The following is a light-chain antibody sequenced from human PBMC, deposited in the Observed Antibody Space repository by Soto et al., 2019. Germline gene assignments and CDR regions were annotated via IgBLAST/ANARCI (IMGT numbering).Light chain of an antibody. V-gene: IGKV1-27*01. J-gene: IGKJ5*01. CDR3: QKYNSAPRT. CDR2: AAS. Sequence: DIQMTQSPSSLSASVGDRVTITCRASQGISNYLAWYQQKPGKVPKLLIYAASTLQSGVPSRFSGSGSGTDFTLTISSLQPEDVATYYCQKYNSAPRTFGQRSRLEIK. CDR1: QGISNY.